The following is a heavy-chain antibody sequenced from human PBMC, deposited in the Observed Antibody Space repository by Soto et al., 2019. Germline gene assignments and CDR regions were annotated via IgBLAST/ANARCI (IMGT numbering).Heavy chain of an antibody. CDR2: MNPNSGNT. J-gene: IGHJ6*02. Sequence: GAAVKVSCKASGYTFTSYDINWVRQATGQGLEWMGWMNPNSGNTGYAQKFQGRVTMTRNTSISTAYMELSSLRSEDTAVYYCAGGDRSFDWSLGGVYYYYYGMGVWGQGTTVTVSS. CDR3: AGGDRSFDWSLGGVYYYYYGMGV. V-gene: IGHV1-8*01. D-gene: IGHD3-9*01. CDR1: GYTFTSYD.